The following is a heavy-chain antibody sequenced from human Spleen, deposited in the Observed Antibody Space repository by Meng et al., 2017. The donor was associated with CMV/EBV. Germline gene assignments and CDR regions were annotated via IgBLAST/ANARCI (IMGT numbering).Heavy chain of an antibody. Sequence: GGSLRLSCVGSGFTFNSYAFSWVRQAPGKGLEWVSYISSSGSTIYYADSVKGRFTISRDNAKNSLYLQMNSLRAEDTAVYYCARDGSGGNSEYYFDYWGQGTLVTVSS. CDR3: ARDGSGGNSEYYFDY. CDR1: GFTFNSYA. CDR2: ISSSGSTI. D-gene: IGHD4-23*01. J-gene: IGHJ4*02. V-gene: IGHV3-48*03.